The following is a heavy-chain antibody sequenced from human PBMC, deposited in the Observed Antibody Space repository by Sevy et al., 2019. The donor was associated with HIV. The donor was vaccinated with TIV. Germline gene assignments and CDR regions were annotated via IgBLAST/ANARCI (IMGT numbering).Heavy chain of an antibody. Sequence: SETLSLTCTVSGGSISAYYWSWIRQPPGEGLEWIGYIYYSGSTNYNPSLKGRVTISLDTTKNQFSLNLNSVTAADTAVYYCARGRKHCRTGYWGQGTLVTVSS. D-gene: IGHD2-15*01. V-gene: IGHV4-59*01. CDR2: IYYSGST. J-gene: IGHJ4*02. CDR3: ARGRKHCRTGY. CDR1: GGSISAYY.